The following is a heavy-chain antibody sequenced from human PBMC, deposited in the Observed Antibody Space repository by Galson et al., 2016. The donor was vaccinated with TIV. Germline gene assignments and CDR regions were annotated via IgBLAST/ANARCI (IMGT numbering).Heavy chain of an antibody. CDR3: AKSLFHTIDFGGLTVIFDH. D-gene: IGHD5-24*01. CDR1: GFDFNALA. J-gene: IGHJ4*02. V-gene: IGHV3-23*01. CDR2: ISGSGGQT. Sequence: SLRLSCAAPGFDFNALAMSWVRQVPGKGLQWVASISGSGGQTHYGDSVRGRFIISRDDSKNTVYLRMNNVRVDDTAVYYCAKSLFHTIDFGGLTVIFDHWGQGALVTVSS.